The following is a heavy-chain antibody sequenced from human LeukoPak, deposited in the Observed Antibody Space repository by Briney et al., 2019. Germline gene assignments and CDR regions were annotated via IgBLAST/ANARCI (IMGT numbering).Heavy chain of an antibody. D-gene: IGHD2-2*01. CDR2: INPNSGGT. V-gene: IGHV1-2*02. J-gene: IGHJ6*02. CDR1: GYTFTGYY. CDR3: ARWIPYCSSTSCYAEDYYYGMDV. Sequence: ASVKVSCKASGYTFTGYYMHWVRQAPGQGLERMGWINPNSGGTNYAQKFQGRVTMTRDTSISTAYMELSRLRSDDTAVYYCARWIPYCSSTSCYAEDYYYGMDVWGQGTTVTVSS.